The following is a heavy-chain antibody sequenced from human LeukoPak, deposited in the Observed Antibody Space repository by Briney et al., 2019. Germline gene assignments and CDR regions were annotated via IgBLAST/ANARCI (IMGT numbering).Heavy chain of an antibody. J-gene: IGHJ6*02. V-gene: IGHV4-34*01. Sequence: SETLSLTCAVYGGSFSGYYWSWIRQPPGKGLEWIGEINHRGSTNYNPSLKSRVTISVDTSKNQFSLKLSSVTAADTAVYYCARSRYSSRWPSPYYGMDVWGQGTTVTVSS. CDR3: ARSRYSSRWPSPYYGMDV. CDR1: GGSFSGYY. CDR2: INHRGST. D-gene: IGHD6-13*01.